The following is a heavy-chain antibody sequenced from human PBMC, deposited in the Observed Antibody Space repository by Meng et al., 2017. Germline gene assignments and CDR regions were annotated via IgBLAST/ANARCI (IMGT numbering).Heavy chain of an antibody. CDR3: ARDESLRFLEWLLNFTTYYYYGMDV. Sequence: GGSLRLSCAASGFTFSSYAMHWVRQAPGEGLEWVAVISYDGSNKYYADSVKGRFTISRDNSKNTLYLQMNSLRAEDTAVYYCARDESLRFLEWLLNFTTYYYYGMDVWGQGTTVTVSS. V-gene: IGHV3-30*01. CDR2: ISYDGSNK. J-gene: IGHJ6*02. D-gene: IGHD3-3*01. CDR1: GFTFSSYA.